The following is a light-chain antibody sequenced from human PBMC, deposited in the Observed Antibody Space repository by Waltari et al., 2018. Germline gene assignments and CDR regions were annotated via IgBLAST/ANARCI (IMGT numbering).Light chain of an antibody. CDR1: QDISSY. J-gene: IGKJ1*01. CDR3: QQTYSTPPWT. CDR2: AAS. Sequence: DIQMTQSPSSLSASVGDRVTNTCRASQDISSYLNWYQQKPGKAPKLLIYAASSLQSGVPSKFSGSGSGTDFTLTISSLQPEDFATYYCQQTYSTPPWTFGQGTKVEIK. V-gene: IGKV1-39*01.